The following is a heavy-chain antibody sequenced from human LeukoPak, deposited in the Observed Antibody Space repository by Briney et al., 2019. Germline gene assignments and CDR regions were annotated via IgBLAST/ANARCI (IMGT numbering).Heavy chain of an antibody. V-gene: IGHV4-59*01. CDR3: AREYCGGDCYPDY. CDR2: IYYSGST. D-gene: IGHD2-21*02. J-gene: IGHJ4*02. Sequence: SETLSLTCTVSGGSISSYYWSWIRQPPGKGVEWIGYIYYSGSTNYNPSLKSRVTISVDTSKNQFSLKLSSVTAADTAVYYCAREYCGGDCYPDYWGQGTLVTVSS. CDR1: GGSISSYY.